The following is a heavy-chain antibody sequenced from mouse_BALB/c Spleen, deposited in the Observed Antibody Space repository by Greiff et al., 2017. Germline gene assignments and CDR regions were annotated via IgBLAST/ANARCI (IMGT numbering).Heavy chain of an antibody. J-gene: IGHJ4*01. D-gene: IGHD2-4*01. V-gene: IGHV5-4*02. Sequence: EVKVVESGGGLVKPGGSLKLSCAASGFTFSDYYMYWVRQTPEKRLEWVATISDGGSYTYYPDSVKGRFTISRDNAKNNLYLQMSSLKSEDTAMYYCARDHDYDPGAMDYWGQGTSVTVSS. CDR1: GFTFSDYY. CDR2: ISDGGSYT. CDR3: ARDHDYDPGAMDY.